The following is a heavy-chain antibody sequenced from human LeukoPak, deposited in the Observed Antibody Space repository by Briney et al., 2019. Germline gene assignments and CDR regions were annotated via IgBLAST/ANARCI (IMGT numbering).Heavy chain of an antibody. CDR1: GYTFTSYG. CDR3: ARDSGDYGDPPSFDY. CDR2: ISAYNGNT. Sequence: ASVKVSCKASGYTFTSYGISWVRQAPGQGLEWMGWISAYNGNTNYAQKLQGRGTMTTDTSTSTAYMELRSLRSDDTAVYYCARDSGDYGDPPSFDYWGQGTLVTVSS. D-gene: IGHD4-17*01. J-gene: IGHJ4*02. V-gene: IGHV1-18*04.